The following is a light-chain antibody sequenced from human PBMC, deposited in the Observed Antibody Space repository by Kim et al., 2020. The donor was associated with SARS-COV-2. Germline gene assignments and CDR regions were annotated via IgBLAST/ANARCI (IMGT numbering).Light chain of an antibody. J-gene: IGLJ3*02. CDR2: RDS. CDR3: QAWDSSTVG. V-gene: IGLV3-1*01. Sequence: SYELTQPPSVSVSPGQTASITCFGDQLGDKNVHWYQQKAGQSPVLIIYRDSKRPSGIPERFSGSNSGNTATLTITGTQAMDEADYYCQAWDSSTVGFGGG. CDR1: QLGDKN.